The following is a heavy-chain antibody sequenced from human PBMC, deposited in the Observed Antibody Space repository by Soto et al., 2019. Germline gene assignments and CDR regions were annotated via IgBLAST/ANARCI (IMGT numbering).Heavy chain of an antibody. J-gene: IGHJ4*01. CDR3: ARGYSHYAY. CDR2: IYYSGTT. Sequence: SETLSLTCTVSGGSVSRDSYFWTWIRQPPGKGLEWIGYIYYSGTTNYNPSLKSRVTMSVDASKNQFSLKLNSATAADTAIYYCARGYSHYAYWGQGTLVTVSS. D-gene: IGHD4-4*01. CDR1: GGSVSRDSYF. V-gene: IGHV4-61*01.